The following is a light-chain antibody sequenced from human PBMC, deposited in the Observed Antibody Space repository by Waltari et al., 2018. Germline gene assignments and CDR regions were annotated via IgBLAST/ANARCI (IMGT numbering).Light chain of an antibody. Sequence: DIQMTQSPSTLSASVGDRVTITCRASQSVSSWLAWYQQKPGKAPRPLIYKASSLQSGVPSRFSGSGSGTEFTLTISSLQPDDFAAYYCQQYNSPTYTFGQGTKLEIK. J-gene: IGKJ2*01. V-gene: IGKV1-5*03. CDR2: KAS. CDR1: QSVSSW. CDR3: QQYNSPTYT.